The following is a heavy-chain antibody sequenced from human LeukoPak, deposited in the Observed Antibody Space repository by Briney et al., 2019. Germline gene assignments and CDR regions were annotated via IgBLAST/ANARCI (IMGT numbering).Heavy chain of an antibody. J-gene: IGHJ3*02. V-gene: IGHV4-59*01. CDR2: IYYSGST. Sequence: SETPSLTCTVSGGSISSYYWSWIRQPPGKGLEWIGYIYYSGSTNYNPSLKSRVTISVDTSKNQFSLKLSSVTAADTAVYYCARVGAAARAFDIWGQGTMVTVSS. CDR3: ARVGAAARAFDI. D-gene: IGHD6-13*01. CDR1: GGSISSYY.